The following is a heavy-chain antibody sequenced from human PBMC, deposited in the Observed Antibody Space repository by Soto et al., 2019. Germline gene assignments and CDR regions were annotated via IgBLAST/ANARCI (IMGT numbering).Heavy chain of an antibody. D-gene: IGHD6-13*01. Sequence: GGSLRLSCAASGFTFRSFTMNWVRQAPGKGLEWVSTISSNSAYIYYTDALRGRFTISRDNANNSLHLQMNSLRAEDTAVYYCTRDASRDSSARGWFDPWGPGTLVTVSS. V-gene: IGHV3-21*01. CDR3: TRDASRDSSARGWFDP. CDR1: GFTFRSFT. CDR2: ISSNSAYI. J-gene: IGHJ5*02.